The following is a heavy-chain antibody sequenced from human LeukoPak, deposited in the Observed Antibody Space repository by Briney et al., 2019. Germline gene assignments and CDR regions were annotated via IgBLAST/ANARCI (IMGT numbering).Heavy chain of an antibody. CDR2: MPYDGSNQ. CDR1: GFTFNTYG. CDR3: TTGGWELQPIDY. J-gene: IGHJ4*02. V-gene: IGHV3-30*02. Sequence: GGSLRLSCAASGFTFNTYGMHWVRQAPGKGLEWVAFMPYDGSNQDYADSVKGRFTISRDNSKNTLYLQMNSLRDEDTAVYYCTTGGWELQPIDYWGQGTLVTVSS. D-gene: IGHD1-26*01.